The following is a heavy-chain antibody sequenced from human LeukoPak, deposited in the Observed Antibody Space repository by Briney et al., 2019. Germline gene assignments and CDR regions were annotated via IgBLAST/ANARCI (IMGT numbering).Heavy chain of an antibody. CDR1: GFTFSSYG. CDR2: ISFGGSNK. Sequence: GGSLRLSCAASGFTFSSYGMHWVRQAPGKGLEWVALISFGGSNKYSADSGKGRFTISRDDSKNTLYLQMNSLRAEDTAVYYCAKDLGAVVPAAMGLDYWGQGTLVTVSS. J-gene: IGHJ4*02. CDR3: AKDLGAVVPAAMGLDY. D-gene: IGHD2-2*01. V-gene: IGHV3-30*18.